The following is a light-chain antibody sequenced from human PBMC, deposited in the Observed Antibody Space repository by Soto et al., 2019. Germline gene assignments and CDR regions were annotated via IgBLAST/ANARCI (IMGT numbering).Light chain of an antibody. CDR2: GAS. J-gene: IGKJ5*01. CDR3: QQYKSWPPIT. V-gene: IGKV3-15*01. Sequence: DILMTQSPSTLSLAQGERAPLSCRASQSVSSNLAWYQQKPGQAPRLLIYGASTRATGIPARFSGSGSGTEFTLTISGLQSEDSAVYYCQQYKSWPPITFGQGTRLEIK. CDR1: QSVSSN.